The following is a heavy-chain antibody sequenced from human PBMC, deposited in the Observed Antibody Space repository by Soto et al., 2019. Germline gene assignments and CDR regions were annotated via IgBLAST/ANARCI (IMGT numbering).Heavy chain of an antibody. D-gene: IGHD4-17*01. CDR3: ARVPPTVTPWYFDY. CDR1: GGSISSSSYY. J-gene: IGHJ4*02. V-gene: IGHV4-39*01. Sequence: SETLSLTCTVSGGSISSSSYYWGWIRQPPGKGLEWIGSIYYSGSTYYNPSLKSRVTISVDTSKNQFSLKLSSVTAADTAVYYCARVPPTVTPWYFDYWGQGTLVTVSS. CDR2: IYYSGST.